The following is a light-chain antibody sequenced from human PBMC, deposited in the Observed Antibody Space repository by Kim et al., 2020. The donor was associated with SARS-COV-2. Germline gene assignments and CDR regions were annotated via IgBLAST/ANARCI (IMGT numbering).Light chain of an antibody. Sequence: EIVMTQSQATLSVSPGEGATLACRASQSVSSNLAWYQQKPGQGPRLLIYGASTRATGIPARFSGSGSGTEFTLTISSLQSEDFAVYYCQQYSNWPLTFGGGTKVDIK. CDR3: QQYSNWPLT. CDR2: GAS. J-gene: IGKJ4*01. V-gene: IGKV3-15*01. CDR1: QSVSSN.